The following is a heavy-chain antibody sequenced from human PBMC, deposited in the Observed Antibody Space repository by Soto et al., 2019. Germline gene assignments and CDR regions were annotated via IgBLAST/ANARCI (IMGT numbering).Heavy chain of an antibody. J-gene: IGHJ5*02. D-gene: IGHD5-12*01. CDR3: ARLYNGGYAYPWFDP. Sequence: QVQLVQSGAEVKKPGASVKVSCKASGYTFTSYYMHWVRQAPGQGLEWMGIINPSGGSTSYAQKFQGRVTMTRDTSTSTVYIELSSLRSEDTAVYYCARLYNGGYAYPWFDPWGQGTLVTVSS. V-gene: IGHV1-46*03. CDR2: INPSGGST. CDR1: GYTFTSYY.